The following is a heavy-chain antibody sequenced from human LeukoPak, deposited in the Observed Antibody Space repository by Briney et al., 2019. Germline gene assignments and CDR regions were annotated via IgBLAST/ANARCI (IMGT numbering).Heavy chain of an antibody. V-gene: IGHV3-48*04. D-gene: IGHD3-16*01. Sequence: PGGSLRLSCAGSGFSFSNYGMNWVRQAPGKGMEWVSYISISSNSIYYADSVKGRFTISRDNAKNSLYLQMNSLRGEDTAVYYCARVLGGDTGGFDYWGQGTLVTVSS. J-gene: IGHJ4*02. CDR3: ARVLGGDTGGFDY. CDR2: ISISSNSI. CDR1: GFSFSNYG.